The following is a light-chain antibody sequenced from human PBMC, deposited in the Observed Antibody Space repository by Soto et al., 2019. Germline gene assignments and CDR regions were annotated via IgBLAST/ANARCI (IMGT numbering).Light chain of an antibody. V-gene: IGKV1-5*03. Sequence: DIQMPQSPSTMSASVGERVTITGRASQTIDSWLAWYQQRPGKPNNLLIYKASTLASGVPSRFSGSGSGTEFTLTINSLQPDDFATYYCQKYHIYSGTVGQGTKVDIK. J-gene: IGKJ1*01. CDR1: QTIDSW. CDR2: KAS. CDR3: QKYHIYSGT.